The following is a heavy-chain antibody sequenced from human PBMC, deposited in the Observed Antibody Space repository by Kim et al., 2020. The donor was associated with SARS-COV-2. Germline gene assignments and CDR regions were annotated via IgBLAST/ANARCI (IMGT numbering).Heavy chain of an antibody. CDR3: AKEWRMTSLISGGDYFDY. J-gene: IGHJ4*02. V-gene: IGHV3-23*01. Sequence: GGSLRLSCAASGFIFTNYAMNWVRQAPGKGLEWVAAISGGGGSTYYADSVKGRFTISRDNSKNTLYLQMNSLRGEDTAVYYCAKEWRMTSLISGGDYFDYWGQGTLVTVSS. CDR1: GFIFTNYA. CDR2: ISGGGGST. D-gene: IGHD4-17*01.